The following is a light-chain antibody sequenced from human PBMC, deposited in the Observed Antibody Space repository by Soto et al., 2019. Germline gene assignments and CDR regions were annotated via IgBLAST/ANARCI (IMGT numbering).Light chain of an antibody. CDR1: QSVGSD. V-gene: IGKV3-15*01. CDR3: QQYNPWPPL. J-gene: IGKJ2*01. CDR2: GTF. Sequence: ELVMTQSPATLSVSPGERATLSCGASQSVGSDLAWYQQKPGQAPRLLIYGTFRRATGIPARFSGSGSGTEFTLTISSLQSEDFAVYYCQQYNPWPPLFGQGTKVEIK.